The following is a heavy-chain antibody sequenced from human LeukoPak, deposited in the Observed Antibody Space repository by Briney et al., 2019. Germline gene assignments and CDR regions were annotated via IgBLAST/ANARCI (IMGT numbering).Heavy chain of an antibody. V-gene: IGHV1-69*06. J-gene: IGHJ5*01. D-gene: IGHD4-17*01. CDR1: GATFSSYA. CDR2: IIPIFGTA. Sequence: SVKLSCKASGATFSSYAISWVRQAPGQGLEWMGGIIPIFGTANYAQKFQGRVTITADKSTSTAYLELSSLRSEDTAVYYCARGRMTTALAGPWGKGTLVTISS. CDR3: ARGRMTTALAGP.